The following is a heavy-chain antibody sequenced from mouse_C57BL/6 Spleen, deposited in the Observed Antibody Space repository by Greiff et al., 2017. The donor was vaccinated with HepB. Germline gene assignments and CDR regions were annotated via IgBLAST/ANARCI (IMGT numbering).Heavy chain of an antibody. CDR2: INPYNGGT. J-gene: IGHJ2*01. Sequence: VQLQQSGPVLVKPGASVKMSCKASGYTFTDYYMNWVKQSHGKSLEWIGVINPYNGGTSYNQKFKGKATLTVDKSSSTAYMELNSLTSEDSAVYYCARKGAYYDYALDYWGQGTTLTVSS. CDR3: ARKGAYYDYALDY. D-gene: IGHD2-4*01. CDR1: GYTFTDYY. V-gene: IGHV1-19*01.